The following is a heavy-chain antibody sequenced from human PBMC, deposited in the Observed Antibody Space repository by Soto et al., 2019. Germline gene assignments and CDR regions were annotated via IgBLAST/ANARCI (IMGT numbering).Heavy chain of an antibody. D-gene: IGHD1-20*01. J-gene: IGHJ4*02. Sequence: QGQLVEPGGGVVQPGRSLRLSCVASGFDFKTYGMHWVRQAPGKGLEWVAVIGFDGTNIHYSDSVRGRFSISRDNSENTVSLQMNSLRVEDTALYYCVRTACVINNCSYRGVRWGQGTLVTV. CDR2: IGFDGTNI. CDR1: GFDFKTYG. V-gene: IGHV3-33*01. CDR3: VRTACVINNCSYRGVR.